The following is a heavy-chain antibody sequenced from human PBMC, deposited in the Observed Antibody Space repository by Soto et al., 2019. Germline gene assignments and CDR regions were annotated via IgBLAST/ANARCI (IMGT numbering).Heavy chain of an antibody. V-gene: IGHV4-61*01. J-gene: IGHJ4*02. CDR3: ARDHHSYYDTSGYYPYFDF. Sequence: SETLSLTCTVSGGSVNTAPYHWSWIRQSPRNGLEWIGNIYYTGSTNYNPSFESRVAISLDTSNNQFSLRLTSLTAADTAVYFCARDHHSYYDTSGYYPYFDFWGQGTLVTSPQ. CDR2: IYYTGST. D-gene: IGHD3-22*01. CDR1: GGSVNTAPYH.